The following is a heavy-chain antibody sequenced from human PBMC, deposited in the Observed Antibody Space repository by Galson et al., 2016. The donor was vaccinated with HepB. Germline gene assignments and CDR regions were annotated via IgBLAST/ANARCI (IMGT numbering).Heavy chain of an antibody. CDR2: ISWDIGSK. V-gene: IGHV3-9*01. Sequence: SLRLSCAASGFTFRDYGMHWVRQAPGKGLEWVSDISWDIGSKHYADSVKGRFTISRANAKNSLYLQMNCLRVEDTVLYFCAAGYINRNYDFWGQGVLVTVSS. CDR3: AAGYINRNYDF. J-gene: IGHJ4*02. D-gene: IGHD6-13*01. CDR1: GFTFRDYG.